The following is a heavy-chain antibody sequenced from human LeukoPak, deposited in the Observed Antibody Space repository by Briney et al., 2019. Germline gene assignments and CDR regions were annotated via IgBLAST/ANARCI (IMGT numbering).Heavy chain of an antibody. D-gene: IGHD2-2*01. CDR2: ISGSGGST. J-gene: IGHJ4*02. CDR3: AKRTGVVPAARMGFDY. Sequence: GGSLRLSCAASGFPFSSYAMSWVRQPPGKGLEWVSAISGSGGSTYYADSVKGRFTISRDNSKNTLYLQMNSLRAEDTAVYYCAKRTGVVPAARMGFDYWGQGTLVTVSS. V-gene: IGHV3-23*01. CDR1: GFPFSSYA.